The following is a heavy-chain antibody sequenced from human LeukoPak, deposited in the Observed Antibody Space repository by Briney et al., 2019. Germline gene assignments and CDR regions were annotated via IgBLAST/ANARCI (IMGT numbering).Heavy chain of an antibody. CDR1: GFTFSSYG. CDR3: AKGEDSVAVAGSFDY. CDR2: ISGSGGST. Sequence: QTGGSLRLSCAASGFTFSSYGMHWVRQAPGKGLEWVSAISGSGGSTYYADSVKGRFTISRDNSKNTLYLQMNSLRAEDTAVYYCAKGEDSVAVAGSFDYWGQGTLVTVSS. V-gene: IGHV3-23*01. D-gene: IGHD6-19*01. J-gene: IGHJ4*02.